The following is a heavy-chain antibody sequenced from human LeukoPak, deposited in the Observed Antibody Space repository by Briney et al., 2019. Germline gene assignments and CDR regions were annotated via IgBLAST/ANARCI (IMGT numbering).Heavy chain of an antibody. CDR3: ARQGSSYYWYFDL. J-gene: IGHJ2*01. CDR1: GGSISSSSYY. D-gene: IGHD6-6*01. V-gene: IGHV4-39*01. CDR2: IYYSGST. Sequence: SSETLSLTCTVSGGSISSSSYYWGWIRQPPGKGLEWIGSIYYSGSTYYNPSLKSRVTTSVDTSKNQFSLKLSSVTAADTAVYYCARQGSSYYWYFDLWGRGTLVTVSS.